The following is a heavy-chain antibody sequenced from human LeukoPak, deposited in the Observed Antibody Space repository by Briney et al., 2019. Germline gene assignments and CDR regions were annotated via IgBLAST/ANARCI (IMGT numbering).Heavy chain of an antibody. CDR2: INPNSGGT. J-gene: IGHJ5*02. CDR1: GYTFTGYY. D-gene: IGHD2-15*01. Sequence: ASVKVSCKASGYTFTGYYIHWVRQAPGQGLEWMGWINPNSGGTNYAQKFQGRVTMTRDTSISTAYMELSRLRSDDTAVYYCATTILGYCSGGSCYRPWFDPWGQGTLVTVSS. CDR3: ATTILGYCSGGSCYRPWFDP. V-gene: IGHV1-2*02.